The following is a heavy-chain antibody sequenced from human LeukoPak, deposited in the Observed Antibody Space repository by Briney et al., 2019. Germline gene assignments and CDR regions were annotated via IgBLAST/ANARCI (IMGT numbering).Heavy chain of an antibody. CDR1: GINFRGYW. CDR2: MKQDGSEK. CDR3: AKDSSGSYFDY. D-gene: IGHD1-26*01. V-gene: IGHV3-7*03. Sequence: PGGSLRLSCAVSGINFRGYWMAWVRQAPGKGLEWVANMKQDGSEKYYVDSVKGRFTISRDNAKNSLYLEMYSLRAEDTAVYYCAKDSSGSYFDYWGQGTLVTVSP. J-gene: IGHJ4*02.